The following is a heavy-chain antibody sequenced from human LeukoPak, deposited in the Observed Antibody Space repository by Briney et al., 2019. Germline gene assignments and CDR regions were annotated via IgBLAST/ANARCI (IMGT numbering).Heavy chain of an antibody. Sequence: SETLSLTCAVYGGSFSGYYWGWIRQPPGKGLEWIGSIYYTGSTYYNPSLKSRVTISLDTSKDHFSLKLTSVTAADTAVYYCARQPALSYCSGGTCWFDPWGQGILVTVSS. CDR3: ARQPALSYCSGGTCWFDP. D-gene: IGHD2-15*01. CDR1: GGSFSGYY. J-gene: IGHJ5*02. CDR2: IYYTGST. V-gene: IGHV4-39*01.